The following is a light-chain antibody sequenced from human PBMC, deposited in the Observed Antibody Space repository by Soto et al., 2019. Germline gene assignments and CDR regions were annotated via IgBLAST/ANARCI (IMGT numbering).Light chain of an antibody. CDR3: QQYNSYSLT. CDR2: AAS. CDR1: QSISNW. V-gene: IGKV1-5*01. Sequence: IQVTQSPCTLPAFIVYRVTITGLASQSISNWLAWYQQKPGTAPKLLIYAASNLYTGVPSRFSGSGSGTEFTLTISSLQPDDFATYYCQQYNSYSLTFGQGTKVDIK. J-gene: IGKJ1*01.